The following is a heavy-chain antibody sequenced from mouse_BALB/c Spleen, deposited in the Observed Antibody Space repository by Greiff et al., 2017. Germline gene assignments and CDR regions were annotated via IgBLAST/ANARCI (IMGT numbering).Heavy chain of an antibody. CDR3: ARYDYDRAMDY. D-gene: IGHD2-4*01. Sequence: EVNLVESGGGLVKPGGSLKLSCAASGFTFSSSAMSWVRQTPEKRLEWVATISSGGSYTYYPDSVKGRFTISRDNAKNTLYLQMSSLRSEDTAMYYCARYDYDRAMDYWGQGTSVTVSS. CDR2: ISSGGSYT. J-gene: IGHJ4*01. V-gene: IGHV5-9-3*01. CDR1: GFTFSSSA.